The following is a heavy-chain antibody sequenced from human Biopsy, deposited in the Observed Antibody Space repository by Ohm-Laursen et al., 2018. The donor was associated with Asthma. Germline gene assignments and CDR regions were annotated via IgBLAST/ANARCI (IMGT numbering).Heavy chain of an antibody. V-gene: IGHV1-69*06. J-gene: IGHJ4*02. Sequence: SSVKVSCKAPGGTFSNFAISWVRQAPGQGLEWLGGVMTVFGTTNYARRFQDRVTMTEDTSTDTAYMELSSLSSDETAVYYCASDFPKDYVRYNFQFWGQGTLVTVSS. CDR1: GGTFSNFA. CDR2: VMTVFGTT. D-gene: IGHD4-17*01. CDR3: ASDFPKDYVRYNFQF.